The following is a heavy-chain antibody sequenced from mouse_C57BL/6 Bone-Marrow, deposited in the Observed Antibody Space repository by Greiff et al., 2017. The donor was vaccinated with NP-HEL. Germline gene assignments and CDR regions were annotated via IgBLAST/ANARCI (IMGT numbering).Heavy chain of an antibody. CDR2: INPNNGGT. V-gene: IGHV1-26*01. D-gene: IGHD1-1*01. CDR1: GYTFTDYY. CDR3: ARYPCFYYSSSYEAMDY. J-gene: IGHJ4*01. Sequence: EVQLQQSGPELVKPGASVKISCKASGYTFTDYYMNWVKQSHGKSLEWIGDINPNNGGTSYNQKFKGKATLTVDKSSSTAYMELRSLTSEDSAVYYCARYPCFYYSSSYEAMDYWGQGTSVTVSS.